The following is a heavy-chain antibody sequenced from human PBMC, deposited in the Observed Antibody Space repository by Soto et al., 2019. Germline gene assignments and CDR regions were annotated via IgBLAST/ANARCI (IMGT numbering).Heavy chain of an antibody. J-gene: IGHJ3*01. D-gene: IGHD3-22*01. Sequence: GGSLRLSCSASGFTFSNYAMSWVRQSPGKGLEWVSGVSSTGTSPYYAGSVQGRFTISRDNSKNMFYLQMKSLRAEDTAIYYCAKARPSGGYYYVEAFDVWGQGTMVTVSS. V-gene: IGHV3-23*01. CDR2: VSSTGTSP. CDR3: AKARPSGGYYYVEAFDV. CDR1: GFTFSNYA.